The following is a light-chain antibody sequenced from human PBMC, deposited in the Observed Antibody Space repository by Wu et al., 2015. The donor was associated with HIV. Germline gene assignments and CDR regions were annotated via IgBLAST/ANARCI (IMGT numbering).Light chain of an antibody. J-gene: IGKJ3*01. V-gene: IGKV1-8*01. CDR3: QQYYTSPH. CDR2: GAS. CDR1: QGIGNY. Sequence: AIRMTQSPSSLSASTGDRVTITCRASQGIGNYLAWYQQKPGKAPKLLIYGASTLQSGVPSRFSGSGSGTDFSLTISCLQSEDFAIYYCQQYYTSPHFGPGT.